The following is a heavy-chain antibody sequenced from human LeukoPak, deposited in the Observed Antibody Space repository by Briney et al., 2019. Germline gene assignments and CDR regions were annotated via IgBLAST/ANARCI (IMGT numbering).Heavy chain of an antibody. Sequence: GVSLRLSCAASGFIFSSDPMHWVRQAPGKGLEWVAVISYDGSNKYFVDSVKGRFTLSRDNSRNTLYLQMNSLRAEDTAVYYCAKGFWSGYYNPCLDYWGQGTLVTVSS. V-gene: IGHV3-30-3*01. CDR3: AKGFWSGYYNPCLDY. J-gene: IGHJ4*02. CDR1: GFIFSSDP. CDR2: ISYDGSNK. D-gene: IGHD3-3*01.